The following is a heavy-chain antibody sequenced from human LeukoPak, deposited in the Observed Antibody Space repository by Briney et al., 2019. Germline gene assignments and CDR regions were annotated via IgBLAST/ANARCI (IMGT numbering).Heavy chain of an antibody. CDR3: ARVAAGQKGRIDY. D-gene: IGHD6-13*01. V-gene: IGHV4-61*02. Sequence: PSETLSLTCTVSGGSISSGSYYWRWIRQPAGKGLEWIGRIYTSGSTNYNPSLKSRVTISVDKSKNKFSLKLSSVTAADTAVYYCARVAAGQKGRIDYWGQGTLVTVSS. J-gene: IGHJ4*02. CDR2: IYTSGST. CDR1: GGSISSGSYY.